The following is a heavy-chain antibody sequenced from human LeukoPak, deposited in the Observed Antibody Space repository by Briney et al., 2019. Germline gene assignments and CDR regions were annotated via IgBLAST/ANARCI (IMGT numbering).Heavy chain of an antibody. D-gene: IGHD1-1*01. V-gene: IGHV3-33*06. J-gene: IGHJ4*02. Sequence: PGRSLRLSCAASGFTFSSYGMHWVRQAPGKGLEWVAVIWYDGSNKYYADSVKGRFTISRDNSKNTLYLQMNSLRAEDTAVYYCAKEELNNWNDEDYWGQGTLVTVSS. CDR2: IWYDGSNK. CDR3: AKEELNNWNDEDY. CDR1: GFTFSSYG.